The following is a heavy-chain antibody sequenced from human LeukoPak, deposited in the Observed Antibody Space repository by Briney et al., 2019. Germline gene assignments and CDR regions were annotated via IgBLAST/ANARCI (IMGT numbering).Heavy chain of an antibody. D-gene: IGHD3-22*01. V-gene: IGHV4-59*01. CDR3: ASDTYNYHDSSGYYYGRYFQH. Sequence: SETLSLTCAVYGGSFSGYYWSWIRQPPGKGLERIGYIYYSGSTNYNPSLKSRVTISGDTSKNQFSLKLSSVTAADTAVYYCASDTYNYHDSSGYYYGRYFQHWGQGALVTVSS. J-gene: IGHJ1*01. CDR2: IYYSGST. CDR1: GGSFSGYY.